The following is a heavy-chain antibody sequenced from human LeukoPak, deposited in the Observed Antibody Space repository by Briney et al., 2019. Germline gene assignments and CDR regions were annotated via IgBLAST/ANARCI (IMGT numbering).Heavy chain of an antibody. D-gene: IGHD6-19*01. CDR2: INPNSGGT. Sequence: ASVTVSFKASGYTFTVYYMHWVRQAPGQGVEWMGWINPNSGGTNYAQKFQGRVTMTRDTSISTAYMELSRLRSDDTAVYYCARLSSGWFRDVDFDYWGQGTLVTVSS. J-gene: IGHJ4*02. CDR1: GYTFTVYY. V-gene: IGHV1-2*02. CDR3: ARLSSGWFRDVDFDY.